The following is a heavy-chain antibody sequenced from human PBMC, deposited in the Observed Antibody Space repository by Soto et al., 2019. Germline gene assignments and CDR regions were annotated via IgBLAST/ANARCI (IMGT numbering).Heavy chain of an antibody. CDR2: ISHDGTKE. CDR3: ARDASKDGDN. D-gene: IGHD3-9*01. J-gene: IGHJ4*02. Sequence: QVQLVESGGGVVQPGGSLRLSCAASGFIFNRYSLHWVRQAPGKGLEWVAVISHDGTKEFYADSVKSRFTISRDDSKSALELRMNSLKPEDTASYHCARDASKDGDNWGQGTLVTVSS. V-gene: IGHV3-30-3*01. CDR1: GFIFNRYS.